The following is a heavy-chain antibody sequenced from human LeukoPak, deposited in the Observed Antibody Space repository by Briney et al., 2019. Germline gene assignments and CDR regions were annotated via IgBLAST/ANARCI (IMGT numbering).Heavy chain of an antibody. CDR1: GFTFSSYS. J-gene: IGHJ4*02. V-gene: IGHV3-21*01. D-gene: IGHD6-13*01. CDR2: ISSSSSYI. Sequence: GGSLRLSCAASGFTFSSYSLNWVRQAPGKGLEWVSSISSSSSYIYYADSVKGRFTISRDNAKNSLYLQMNSLRAEDTAVYCCARRPAGTIDYWGQGTLVTVSS. CDR3: ARRPAGTIDY.